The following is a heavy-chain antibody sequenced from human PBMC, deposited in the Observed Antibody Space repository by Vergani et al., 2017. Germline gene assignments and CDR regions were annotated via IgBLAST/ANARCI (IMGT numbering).Heavy chain of an antibody. J-gene: IGHJ3*02. Sequence: EVQLLESGGDLVQPGGSLRLSCAASGFTFIMHAMSWVRQAPGKGLEWVSTLSASDRRTHYADSVKGRFTISRDNSKNTLFLHMNSLRPEDTAVYYCAKVGRSEVAGTFGAFDSCVQETMVTDSS. CDR1: GFTFIMHA. D-gene: IGHD6-19*01. V-gene: IGHV3-23*01. CDR2: LSASDRRT. CDR3: AKVGRSEVAGTFGAFDS.